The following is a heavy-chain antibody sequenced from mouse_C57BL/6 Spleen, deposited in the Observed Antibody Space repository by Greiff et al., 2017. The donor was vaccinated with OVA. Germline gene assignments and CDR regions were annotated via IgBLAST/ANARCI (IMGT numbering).Heavy chain of an antibody. CDR1: GYTFTSYW. V-gene: IGHV1-61*01. D-gene: IGHD1-1*01. CDR2: IYPSDSET. J-gene: IGHJ4*01. Sequence: QVQLQQPGAELVRPGSSVKLSCKASGYTFTSYWMDWVKQRPGQGLEWIGNIYPSDSETHYNQKFKDKATLTVDKSSSTAYMQLSSLTSEDSAVYYCERLNYGSGRDSMDYWGQGTSVTVSS. CDR3: ERLNYGSGRDSMDY.